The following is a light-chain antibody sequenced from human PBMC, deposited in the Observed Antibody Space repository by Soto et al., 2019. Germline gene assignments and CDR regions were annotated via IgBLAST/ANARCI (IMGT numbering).Light chain of an antibody. CDR3: QQYGRPGT. J-gene: IGKJ1*01. CDR2: DAS. V-gene: IGKV3-20*01. Sequence: EVALTQSPGTLSLSPGARATLSCRASQSIANDYLTWYQQKPGQAPRVLIYDASTRATGIPDRFSGSGSGTDFTLTISRLEPEDFGVYYCQQYGRPGTFGQGAKVDI. CDR1: QSIANDY.